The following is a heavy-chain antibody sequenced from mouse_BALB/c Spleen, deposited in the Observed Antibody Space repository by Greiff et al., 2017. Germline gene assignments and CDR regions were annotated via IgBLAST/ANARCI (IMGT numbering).Heavy chain of an antibody. Sequence: QVQLKESGAELARPGASVKMSCKASGYTFTSYTMHWVKQRPGQGLEWIGYINPSSGYTNYNQKFKDKATLTADKSSSTAYMQLSSLTSEDSAVYYCARGIYDGYYDAMDDWGQGTSVTVSS. D-gene: IGHD2-3*01. CDR3: ARGIYDGYYDAMDD. J-gene: IGHJ4*01. CDR2: INPSSGYT. CDR1: GYTFTSYT. V-gene: IGHV1-4*01.